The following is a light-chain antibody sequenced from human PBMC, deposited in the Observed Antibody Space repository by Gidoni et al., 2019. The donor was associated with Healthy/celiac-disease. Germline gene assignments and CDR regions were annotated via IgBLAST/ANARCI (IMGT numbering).Light chain of an antibody. J-gene: IGKJ2*01. CDR1: QGISNY. Sequence: DIQMTQSPSSLSASVGDRVTITCRPSQGISNYLAWYQQKPGKVPKLLIYAASTLQSGVPSRFSGSGSGTDFTLTISSLQPEDVATYYCQKYNSAPMYTFGQGTKLEIK. CDR3: QKYNSAPMYT. CDR2: AAS. V-gene: IGKV1-27*01.